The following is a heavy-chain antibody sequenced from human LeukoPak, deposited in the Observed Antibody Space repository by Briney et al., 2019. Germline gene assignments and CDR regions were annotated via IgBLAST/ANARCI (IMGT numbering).Heavy chain of an antibody. J-gene: IGHJ4*02. V-gene: IGHV4-4*07. CDR1: GGSISSYY. D-gene: IGHD5-12*01. Sequence: SETLSLTCTVSGGSISSYYWNWIRQPAGKGLEWIGRIYTSGGTNYSPSVRSRVTMSTDTSKNQFSLRLSSVTAADTAVYYCARGGGLRGYDPFDYWGQGALVTVSS. CDR3: ARGGGLRGYDPFDY. CDR2: IYTSGGT.